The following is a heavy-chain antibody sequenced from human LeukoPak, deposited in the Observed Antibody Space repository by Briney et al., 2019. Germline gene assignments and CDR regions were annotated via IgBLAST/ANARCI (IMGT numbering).Heavy chain of an antibody. D-gene: IGHD3-10*01. CDR3: ARDRWDYGSGFWYFDL. V-gene: IGHV3-53*01. J-gene: IGHJ2*01. CDR1: GFTVSSNY. Sequence: GGSLRLSCAASGFTVSSNYMSWVRQAPGKGLEWVSVIYSGGSTYYADSVKGRFTISRDNSKNTLYLRMNSLRAEDTAVYYCARDRWDYGSGFWYFDLWGRGTLVTVSS. CDR2: IYSGGST.